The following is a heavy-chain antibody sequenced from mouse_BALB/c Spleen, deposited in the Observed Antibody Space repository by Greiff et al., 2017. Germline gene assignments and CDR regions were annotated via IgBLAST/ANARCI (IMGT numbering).Heavy chain of an antibody. D-gene: IGHD2-4*01. V-gene: IGHV5-4*02. Sequence: EVQGVESGGGLVKPGGSLKLSCAASGFTFSDYYMYWVRQTPEKRLEWVATISDGGSYTYYPDSVKGRFTISRDNAKNNLYLQMSSLKSEDTAMYYCARAMITTYWGQGTLVTVSA. J-gene: IGHJ3*01. CDR3: ARAMITTY. CDR1: GFTFSDYY. CDR2: ISDGGSYT.